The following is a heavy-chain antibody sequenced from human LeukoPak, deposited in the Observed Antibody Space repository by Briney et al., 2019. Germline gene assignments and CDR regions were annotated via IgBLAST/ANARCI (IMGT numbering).Heavy chain of an antibody. V-gene: IGHV3-30*04. CDR2: ISYDGSNK. Sequence: GGSLRLSCAASGFTFSSYAMHWVRQAPGKGLEWVAVISYDGSNKYYADSVKGRFTISRDNSKNTLYLQMNSLRAEDTAVYYCARALWELLSPVDYWGQGTLVTVSS. CDR3: ARALWELLSPVDY. D-gene: IGHD1-26*01. J-gene: IGHJ4*02. CDR1: GFTFSSYA.